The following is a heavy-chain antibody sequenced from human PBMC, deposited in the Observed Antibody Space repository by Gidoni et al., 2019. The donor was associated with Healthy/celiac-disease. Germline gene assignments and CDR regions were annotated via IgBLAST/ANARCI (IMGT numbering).Heavy chain of an antibody. Sequence: EVQLLESGGGLVQPGGSLRLSCAASGSTFSSYAMRWVRQAPGKGLEWVSAIRGSGGSTYYADSVKGRFTISRDNSKNTLYLQMNSLRAEDTAVYYCAKVGYSYGPYFDYWGQGTLVTVYS. V-gene: IGHV3-23*01. CDR3: AKVGYSYGPYFDY. CDR1: GSTFSSYA. D-gene: IGHD5-18*01. CDR2: IRGSGGST. J-gene: IGHJ4*02.